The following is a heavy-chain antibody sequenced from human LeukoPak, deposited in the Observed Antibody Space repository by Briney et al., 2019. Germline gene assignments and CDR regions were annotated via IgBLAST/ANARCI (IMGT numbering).Heavy chain of an antibody. CDR1: GGSISGYY. V-gene: IGHV4-59*01. D-gene: IGHD2-15*01. Sequence: PSETLSFTCSVSGGSISGYYWSWIRQPPGKGLEWIGYIYYSGSTNYNPSLKSRVTISVDTYKNQFSLKLSSVTAADTAVYYCARAGVVVVAADHDAFDIWGQGTMVTVSS. CDR3: ARAGVVVVAADHDAFDI. J-gene: IGHJ3*02. CDR2: IYYSGST.